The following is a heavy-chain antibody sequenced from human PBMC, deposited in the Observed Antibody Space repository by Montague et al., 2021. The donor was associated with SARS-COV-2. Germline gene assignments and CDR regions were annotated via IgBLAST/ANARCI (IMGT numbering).Heavy chain of an antibody. J-gene: IGHJ6*02. D-gene: IGHD2-2*01. Sequence: SETLSLTCAVYGGSFSGYYWTWIRQSPRKGLEWIGEINHSGSTNYNPSLKSRVTISVDTSKNQFSLKLSSVTAADTAVYYCACGEISTGGLGSYYGMDVWGQGTTVTVS. CDR3: ACGEISTGGLGSYYGMDV. CDR2: INHSGST. CDR1: GGSFSGYY. V-gene: IGHV4-34*01.